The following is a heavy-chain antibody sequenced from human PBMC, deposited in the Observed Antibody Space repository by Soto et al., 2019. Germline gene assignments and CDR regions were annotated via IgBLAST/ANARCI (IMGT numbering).Heavy chain of an antibody. CDR3: ARGCGGDCGGAFNI. D-gene: IGHD2-21*02. CDR2: IIPIFGTA. CDR1: GGTFSSYA. V-gene: IGHV1-69*01. J-gene: IGHJ3*02. Sequence: QVQLVQSGAEVKKPGSSVKVSCKASGGTFSSYAISWVRQAPGQGLEWMGGIIPIFGTANYAQKFQGRVPIAADESTSTAYMELSSLRPADTAVYYCARGCGGDCGGAFNIWGQVTMVTVSS.